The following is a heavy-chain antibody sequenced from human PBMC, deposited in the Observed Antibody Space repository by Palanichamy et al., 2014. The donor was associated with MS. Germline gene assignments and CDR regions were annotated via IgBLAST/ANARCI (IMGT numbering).Heavy chain of an antibody. D-gene: IGHD3-22*01. CDR1: GFTFSNFG. CDR2: IWYDGSNK. Sequence: QVQLVEVWGEAVVQPGRSLRLSCAASGFTFSNFGMHWVRQAPGKGLEWVAVIWYDGSNKYYADSVKDRFTISRDNSKNTMSLQMNSLRAEDTGVYYCARYDGSGYHYYWGQGTPVTVSS. V-gene: IGHV3-33*01. J-gene: IGHJ4*02. CDR3: ARYDGSGYHYY.